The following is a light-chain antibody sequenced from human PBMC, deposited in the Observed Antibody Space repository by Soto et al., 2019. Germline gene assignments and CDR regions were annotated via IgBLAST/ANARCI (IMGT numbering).Light chain of an antibody. CDR1: RNLSGF. CDR3: QQYVTSSWT. CDR2: GAS. Sequence: DIQVTQSPSTLSASVGDRVTITCRASRNLSGFLAWYQQKPGKAPELLIYGASSRATGIPDRFSGSGSGTDFTLTISRLDLEDSAFYYCQQYVTSSWTFGQGTKVGIK. J-gene: IGKJ1*01. V-gene: IGKV1-5*01.